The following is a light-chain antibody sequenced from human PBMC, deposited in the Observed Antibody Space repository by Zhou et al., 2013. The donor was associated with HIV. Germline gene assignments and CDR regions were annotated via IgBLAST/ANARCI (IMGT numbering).Light chain of an antibody. Sequence: EIVLTQSPGTLSLSPGERATLSCGASQSVTNSYLAWYQQKPGQTPRLLIYGASSRATGIPDRFSGSGSGTDFTLTISRLEPEDFAVYSCQQYGDSQAYTFGQGTKLEIK. CDR2: GAS. J-gene: IGKJ2*01. V-gene: IGKV3-20*01. CDR1: QSVTNSY. CDR3: QQYGDSQAYT.